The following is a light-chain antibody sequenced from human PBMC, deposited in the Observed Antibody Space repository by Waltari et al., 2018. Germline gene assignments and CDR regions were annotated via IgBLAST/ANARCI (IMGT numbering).Light chain of an antibody. J-gene: IGLJ3*02. CDR2: GKN. Sequence: SSELTQDPAVSVALGQTVRLTCQGDSLRNYYTTWYQQNPGQAPILVIYGKNNRPSGIPDRFSGSSSGNTASLTITGAQAEDEADYYCNSRDSSGNRWVFGGGTKLTVL. CDR1: SLRNYY. CDR3: NSRDSSGNRWV. V-gene: IGLV3-19*01.